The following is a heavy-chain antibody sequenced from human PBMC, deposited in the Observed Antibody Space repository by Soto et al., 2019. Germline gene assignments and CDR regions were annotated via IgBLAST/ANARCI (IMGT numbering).Heavy chain of an antibody. CDR2: IKPKTDGGTA. V-gene: IGHV3-15*01. CDR3: TTLGKMEWLLSAP. J-gene: IGHJ5*02. CDR1: GLTFNNAW. D-gene: IGHD3-3*01. Sequence: GGSLRLSCAASGLTFNNAWMSWVRQAPGKGLEWVGRIKPKTDGGTADYGAPVKGRFTISRDDSENTLYLQMNSLKTEDTAVYYCTTLGKMEWLLSAPWGQGTLVTVSS.